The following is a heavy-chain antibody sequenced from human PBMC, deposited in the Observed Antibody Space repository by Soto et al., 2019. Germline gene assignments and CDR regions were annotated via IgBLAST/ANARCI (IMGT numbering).Heavy chain of an antibody. D-gene: IGHD4-17*01. V-gene: IGHV1-18*01. Sequence: QVQLVQSGAEVKKPGASVKVSCKASGYTFTSYGISWVRQAPGQGLEWMGWISAYNGNTNYAQKLQGRVTMTTDTSTSTAYMELRSLRSDDTAVYYCASMGDYGDYGGGYYYYYMDVWGKGTTVTVSS. CDR2: ISAYNGNT. J-gene: IGHJ6*03. CDR1: GYTFTSYG. CDR3: ASMGDYGDYGGGYYYYYMDV.